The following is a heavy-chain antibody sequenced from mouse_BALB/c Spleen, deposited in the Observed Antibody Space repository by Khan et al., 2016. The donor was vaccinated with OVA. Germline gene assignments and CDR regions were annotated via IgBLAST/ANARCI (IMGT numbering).Heavy chain of an antibody. CDR3: ARGGFGSFGY. D-gene: IGHD1-1*01. V-gene: IGHV1-4*01. CDR2: INPSSDYN. J-gene: IGHJ3*01. CDR1: GYIFTSYL. Sequence: QVQLQQPGAELVRPGASVKMSCKASGYIFTSYLIHWVKQRPGQGLEWIGDINPSSDYNNYNQKFKDKATLTADKSSSTAYMQLSSLTSEDSAGYYGARGGFGSFGYWGQGTLVTVSA.